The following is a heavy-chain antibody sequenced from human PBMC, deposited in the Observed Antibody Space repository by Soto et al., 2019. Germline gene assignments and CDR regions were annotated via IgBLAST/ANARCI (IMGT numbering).Heavy chain of an antibody. Sequence: LSLTCSVSGGSVSNKTYYWSWIRQPPGKRLEWIGYVYYSGTTNYNPSLKSRVTISVDLSKNQFSLRLSSVTTADTALYYCARTTAVPNTLRSRYFFDYWGQGTLVTVSS. D-gene: IGHD4-17*01. V-gene: IGHV4-61*01. CDR1: GGSVSNKTYY. CDR2: VYYSGTT. J-gene: IGHJ4*02. CDR3: ARTTAVPNTLRSRYFFDY.